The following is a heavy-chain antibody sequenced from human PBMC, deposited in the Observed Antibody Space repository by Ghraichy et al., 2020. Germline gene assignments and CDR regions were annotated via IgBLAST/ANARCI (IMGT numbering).Heavy chain of an antibody. V-gene: IGHV3-23*01. J-gene: IGHJ2*01. D-gene: IGHD6-13*01. CDR3: AGHSSSWYGVGYFDL. CDR1: GFTFSSYA. CDR2: ISGSGGST. Sequence: GGSLRLSCAASGFTFSSYAMSWVRQAPGKRLEWVSAISGSGGSTYYADSVKGRFTISRDNSKNTLYLQMNSLRAEDTAVYYCAGHSSSWYGVGYFDLWGRGTLVTVSS.